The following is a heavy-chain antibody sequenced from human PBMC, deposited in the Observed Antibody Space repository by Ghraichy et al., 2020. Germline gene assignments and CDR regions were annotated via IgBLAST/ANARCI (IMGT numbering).Heavy chain of an antibody. CDR3: ARGPPEGIYDY. CDR2: ISSNGGST. J-gene: IGHJ4*02. V-gene: IGHV3-64*01. CDR1: GFTFSSYA. D-gene: IGHD3-10*01. Sequence: GGSLRLSCAASGFTFSSYAMHWVRQAPGKGLEYVSSISSNGGSTYYANSVKGRFTISRDNSKNTLYLQMGSLRAEDMAVYYCARGPPEGIYDYWGQGTLVTVSS.